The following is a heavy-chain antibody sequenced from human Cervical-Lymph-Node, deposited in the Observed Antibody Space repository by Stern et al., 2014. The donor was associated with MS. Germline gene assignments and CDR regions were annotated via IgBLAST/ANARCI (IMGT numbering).Heavy chain of an antibody. V-gene: IGHV4-59*01. CDR2: IYDSGST. Sequence: VQLVESGPGLVKPSETLSLTCPVSGDSISGYYWNWIRQPPGKGLEWIGYIYDSGSTNYNPSLKSRVTISVDTSKNQFSLTLSSVTAADTAVYYCARDSQDYFDYWGQGSVVTVSS. CDR3: ARDSQDYFDY. J-gene: IGHJ4*02. CDR1: GDSISGYY. D-gene: IGHD2-15*01.